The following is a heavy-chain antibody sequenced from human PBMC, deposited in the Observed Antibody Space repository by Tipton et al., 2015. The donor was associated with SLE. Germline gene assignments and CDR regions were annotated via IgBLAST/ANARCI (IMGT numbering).Heavy chain of an antibody. CDR1: GGSISSGSYY. V-gene: IGHV4-61*01. CDR3: ARDWGGDAFDI. CDR2: IYYSGST. D-gene: IGHD2-21*01. Sequence: LRLSCTVSGGSISSGSYYWSWIRQPPGKGLEWIGYIYYSGSTNYNPSLKSRVTISVDTSKNQFSLKLSSVTAADTAVYYCARDWGGDAFDIWGQGTMVTVSS. J-gene: IGHJ3*02.